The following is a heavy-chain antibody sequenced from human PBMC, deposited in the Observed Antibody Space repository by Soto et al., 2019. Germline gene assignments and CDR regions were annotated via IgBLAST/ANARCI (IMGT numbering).Heavy chain of an antibody. J-gene: IGHJ4*02. CDR1: GGCFSGYY. D-gene: IGHD3-3*01. V-gene: IGHV4-34*01. Sequence: PSETLYLTCGVYGGCFSGYYWRWIRKPPGKGLEWIGEINHSGSTNYNPSLKSRVTISVDTSKNQFSLKLSSVTAADTAVYYCAVGYDFWSGQSRDYWGQGTLVTVS. CDR2: INHSGST. CDR3: AVGYDFWSGQSRDY.